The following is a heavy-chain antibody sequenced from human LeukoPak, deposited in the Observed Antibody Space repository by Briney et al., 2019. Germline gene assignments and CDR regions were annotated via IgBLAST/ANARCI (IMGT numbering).Heavy chain of an antibody. Sequence: GASVKVSCKTSGYTFTSYGISWVRQAPGQGPEWMGWISAYNGNTNYAQNLQGRVTLTTDTSTSTAYMELRSLRYDDTAVYYCVRDESGFDIWGQGTMVTVSS. J-gene: IGHJ3*02. CDR3: VRDESGFDI. V-gene: IGHV1-18*01. D-gene: IGHD1-26*01. CDR2: ISAYNGNT. CDR1: GYTFTSYG.